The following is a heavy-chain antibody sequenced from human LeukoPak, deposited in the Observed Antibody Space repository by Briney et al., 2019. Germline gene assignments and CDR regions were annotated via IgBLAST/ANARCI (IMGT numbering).Heavy chain of an antibody. D-gene: IGHD5-18*01. V-gene: IGHV4-61*02. Sequence: SETLSLTCTVSGGSISSGSYYWSWIRQPAGKGLEWIGRIYTSGSTNYNPSLKSRVTISVDTSKNQFSLKLSSVTAADTAVYYCARDLLGGYSYGSVWFDPWGQGTLVTVSS. CDR3: ARDLLGGYSYGSVWFDP. J-gene: IGHJ5*02. CDR2: IYTSGST. CDR1: GGSISSGSYY.